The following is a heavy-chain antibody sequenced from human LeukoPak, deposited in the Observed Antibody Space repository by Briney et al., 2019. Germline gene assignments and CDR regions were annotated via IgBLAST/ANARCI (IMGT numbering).Heavy chain of an antibody. Sequence: GGSLRLSCAASGFTFSSYSMNWVRQAPGKGLEWVSYISSSSTAIHYADSVKGRFTISRDNVKNSLYLQMNSLRDEDTAVYYCARDSDSSGRLDYWGQGTLVTVSS. CDR2: ISSSSTAI. V-gene: IGHV3-48*02. CDR3: ARDSDSSGRLDY. D-gene: IGHD3-22*01. CDR1: GFTFSSYS. J-gene: IGHJ4*02.